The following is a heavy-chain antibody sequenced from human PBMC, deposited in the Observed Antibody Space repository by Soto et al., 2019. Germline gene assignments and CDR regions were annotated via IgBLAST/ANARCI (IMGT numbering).Heavy chain of an antibody. D-gene: IGHD6-6*01. CDR1: GFTFSSYS. Sequence: EVQLVESGGGLVKPGGSLRLSCAASGFTFSSYSMNWVRQAPGKGLEWVSSISSSSSYIYYADSVKGRFTISRDNAKNSLYLQMNSLRAEDPAVYYCARGGYSSSSNGIDVWGQGTTVTVSS. CDR3: ARGGYSSSSNGIDV. CDR2: ISSSSSYI. V-gene: IGHV3-21*01. J-gene: IGHJ6*02.